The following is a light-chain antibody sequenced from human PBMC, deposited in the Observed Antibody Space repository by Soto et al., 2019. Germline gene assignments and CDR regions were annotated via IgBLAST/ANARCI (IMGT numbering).Light chain of an antibody. Sequence: QSVLTQPPSVSGAPGQRVTISCTGSSSNIGAGYDVHWYQQLPGTAPKLLIYGNSNRPSGVPDRFSGSKSGTSASLAITGLQAEDAADYYCQSYDSSLIGWVFGGGTKLTVL. J-gene: IGLJ3*02. V-gene: IGLV1-40*01. CDR1: SSNIGAGYD. CDR2: GNS. CDR3: QSYDSSLIGWV.